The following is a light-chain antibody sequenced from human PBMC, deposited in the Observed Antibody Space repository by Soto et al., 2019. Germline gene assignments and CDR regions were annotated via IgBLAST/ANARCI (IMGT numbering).Light chain of an antibody. J-gene: IGKJ1*01. V-gene: IGKV3-20*01. CDR1: QSVSNNY. CDR2: GAS. CDR3: QQYGSSGT. Sequence: EIVLTQSPGTMSPSPVERATLSDTASQSVSNNYLAWYQQKPGQAPRLLIYGASNRATGIPDRFSGSGSGTDFTLTISRLEPEDFAVYYCQQYGSSGTFGQGTKVDIK.